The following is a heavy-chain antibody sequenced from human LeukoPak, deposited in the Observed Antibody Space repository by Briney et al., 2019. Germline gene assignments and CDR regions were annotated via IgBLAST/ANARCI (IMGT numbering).Heavy chain of an antibody. CDR2: IIPIFGTA. CDR3: ARDPPRGPDMDFQH. CDR1: GGTFSSYA. D-gene: IGHD3-9*01. Sequence: GASVKVSCKASGGTFSSYAISWVRQAPGQGLEWMGGIIPIFGTANYAQKFQGRVTITTDESTSTAYMELSSLRSEDTAVYYCARDPPRGPDMDFQHWGQGTLVTVSS. V-gene: IGHV1-69*05. J-gene: IGHJ1*01.